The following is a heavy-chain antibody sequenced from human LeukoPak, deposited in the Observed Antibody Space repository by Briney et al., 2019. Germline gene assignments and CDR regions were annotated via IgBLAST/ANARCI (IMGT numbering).Heavy chain of an antibody. CDR1: GFTFSSYW. CDR2: INSDGSST. Sequence: GGSLRLSCAASGFTFSSYWMHWVRQAPGKGLVWVSRINSDGSSTSYADSVRGRFTISRDNAKNKLYLQMNSLRAEDTAVYYCARSGSYYVWYFNLWGRGTLVTVSS. J-gene: IGHJ2*01. D-gene: IGHD1-26*01. V-gene: IGHV3-74*01. CDR3: ARSGSYYVWYFNL.